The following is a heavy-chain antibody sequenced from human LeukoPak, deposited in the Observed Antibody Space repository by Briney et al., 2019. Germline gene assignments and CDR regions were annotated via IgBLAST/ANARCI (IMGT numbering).Heavy chain of an antibody. CDR3: ARHREWGGSYYIED. J-gene: IGHJ4*02. V-gene: IGHV5-51*01. D-gene: IGHD3-3*01. CDR1: GYNFINYW. Sequence: GESLKISCKGSGYNFINYWIGWVRQKPGKGLEWMGIIHPRDSDTRYSPSFPGQVSLSVDTSTSTAYLHWSSLEASDTAIYHCARHREWGGSYYIEDWGQGALVTVSS. CDR2: IHPRDSDT.